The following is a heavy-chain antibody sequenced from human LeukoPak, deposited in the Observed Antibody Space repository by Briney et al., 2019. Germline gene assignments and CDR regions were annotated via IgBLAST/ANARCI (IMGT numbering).Heavy chain of an antibody. CDR1: GFTFNKYS. CDR2: ISGSGGST. CDR3: AKRYSYCTSTSCYDYYYMDV. V-gene: IGHV3-23*01. Sequence: GGSLRLSCAASGFTFNKYSMNWVRQAPGKGLEWVSAISGSGGSTYYADSVKDRFTISRDNSKNTLYLQMNSLRAEDTAVYFCAKRYSYCTSTSCYDYYYMDVWGKGTTVTISS. J-gene: IGHJ6*03. D-gene: IGHD2-2*01.